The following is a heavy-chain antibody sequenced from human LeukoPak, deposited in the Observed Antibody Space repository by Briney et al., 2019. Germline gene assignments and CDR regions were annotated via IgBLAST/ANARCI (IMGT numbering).Heavy chain of an antibody. J-gene: IGHJ4*02. CDR3: ARQASHDVRSRLFDY. CDR2: INHSGST. CDR1: GGSFSGYY. V-gene: IGHV4-34*01. Sequence: SETLSLTCAVYGGSFSGYYWSWIRQPPGKGLEWIGEINHSGSTNYNPSLKSRVTISVDTSKNQFSLKLSSVTAADTAVYYCARQASHDVRSRLFDYWGQGTLVTVSS.